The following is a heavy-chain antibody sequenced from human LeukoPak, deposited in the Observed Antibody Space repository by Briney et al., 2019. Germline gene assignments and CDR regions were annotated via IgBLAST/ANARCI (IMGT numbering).Heavy chain of an antibody. CDR3: AKWSKYTYGYFDY. J-gene: IGHJ4*02. CDR2: IGGSGSAYVR. CDR1: GFTFSNYD. V-gene: IGHV3-23*01. Sequence: GGSLRLSCAASGFTFSNYDMSWVRQTPGKGLEWISSIGGSGSAYVRFYADSVKGRFTISRHNSKNTLYLQMNSLRAEDTAVFYCAKWSKYTYGYFDYWGQGTLVTVSS. D-gene: IGHD5-18*01.